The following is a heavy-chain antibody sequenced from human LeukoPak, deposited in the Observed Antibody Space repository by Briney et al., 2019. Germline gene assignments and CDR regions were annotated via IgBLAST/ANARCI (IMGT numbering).Heavy chain of an antibody. D-gene: IGHD3-10*01. Sequence: GGSLSLSCAASGFSFSTYDIHWVRQPTGSGLEWVSAIGTAGDTYYVDSLKGRFTISRENAKNYLYLQMNSLRAGDTAVYYCVRGIVRRGYFDYWGQGALVTVSS. J-gene: IGHJ4*02. V-gene: IGHV3-13*01. CDR3: VRGIVRRGYFDY. CDR2: IGTAGDT. CDR1: GFSFSTYD.